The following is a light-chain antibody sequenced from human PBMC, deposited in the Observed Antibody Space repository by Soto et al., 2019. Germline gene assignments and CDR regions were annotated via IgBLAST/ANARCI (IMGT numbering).Light chain of an antibody. Sequence: EVVLTQSPGTLSLSPGERATLSCRASQSVAANYLAWYQQKRGQAPRLLIYGASSRATGIPDRFSGSGSGTDFTLTISRLEPEEFSVYYWHQYGTAPRPVGPGTKVDIK. CDR3: HQYGTAPRP. CDR1: QSVAANY. J-gene: IGKJ3*01. CDR2: GAS. V-gene: IGKV3-20*01.